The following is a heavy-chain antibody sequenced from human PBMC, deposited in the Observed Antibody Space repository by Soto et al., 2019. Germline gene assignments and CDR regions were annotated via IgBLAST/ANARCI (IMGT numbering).Heavy chain of an antibody. Sequence: QVQLQESGPGLVKPSETLSLTCTVSGGSISSSSYYWVWIRQTPEKGLEWIGSIYYSGTTYYNPSLKSRVTISVDTSKNQFSLNLRSVTAADTAMYYCAKSYGDYGDYYYLDVWGKGTTVTVSS. CDR1: GGSISSSSYY. J-gene: IGHJ6*03. V-gene: IGHV4-39*01. D-gene: IGHD4-17*01. CDR3: AKSYGDYGDYYYLDV. CDR2: IYYSGTT.